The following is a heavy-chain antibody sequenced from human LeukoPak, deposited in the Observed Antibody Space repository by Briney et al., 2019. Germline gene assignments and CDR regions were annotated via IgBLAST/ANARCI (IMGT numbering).Heavy chain of an antibody. CDR1: GGSISSSSYY. J-gene: IGHJ4*02. V-gene: IGHV4-39*01. CDR3: ARVQGGYSYAFYFDY. CDR2: IYYSGST. D-gene: IGHD5-18*01. Sequence: SETLSLTCTVSGGSISSSSYYWGWIRQPPGKRLEWIGSIYYSGSTYYNPSLKSRVTISVETSKNQFSLKLISVTAADTAFYYCARVQGGYSYAFYFDYWGQGTLVTVSS.